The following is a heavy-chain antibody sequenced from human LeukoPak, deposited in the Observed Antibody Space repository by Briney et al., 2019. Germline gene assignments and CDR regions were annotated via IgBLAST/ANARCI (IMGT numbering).Heavy chain of an antibody. CDR2: IYPGDSDT. CDR3: ARRGRDGYYFDY. J-gene: IGHJ4*02. Sequence: IIYPGDSDTRYSPSFQGQVTISADKSISTAYLQWSSLKASDTATYYCARRGRDGYYFDYWGQGTLVTVSS. D-gene: IGHD5-24*01. V-gene: IGHV5-51*01.